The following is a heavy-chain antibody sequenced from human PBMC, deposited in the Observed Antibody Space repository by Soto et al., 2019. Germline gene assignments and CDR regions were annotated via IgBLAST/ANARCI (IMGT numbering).Heavy chain of an antibody. CDR3: VRCWGLGGSYDPADY. J-gene: IGHJ4*02. CDR2: ISGSGGST. V-gene: IGHV3-23*01. Sequence: EGQLLESGGGLVQPGGSLRLSCAASGFTFSSVAMSWVRQAPGKGLEWVSDISGSGGSTYYADSVKGRFTISRDNSKNTLYLQMNSLRVEDTAVYYCVRCWGLGGSYDPADYWGQGTLVTVSS. CDR1: GFTFSSVA. D-gene: IGHD1-26*01.